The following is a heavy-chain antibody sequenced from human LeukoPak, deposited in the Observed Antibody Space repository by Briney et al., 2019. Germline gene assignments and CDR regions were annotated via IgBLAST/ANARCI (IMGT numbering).Heavy chain of an antibody. D-gene: IGHD3-3*01. Sequence: PGGSLRLSCVVSGFTFKNYAMSWVRQAPGKGLECVSSIRDSGNGTDYADSVKGRFTVSRDKSKNTLYLHMNTLSAEDTAVYYCAKWAYYDFWSGHYKSHFDSWGQGTLVTVSP. V-gene: IGHV3-23*01. J-gene: IGHJ4*02. CDR3: AKWAYYDFWSGHYKSHFDS. CDR1: GFTFKNYA. CDR2: IRDSGNGT.